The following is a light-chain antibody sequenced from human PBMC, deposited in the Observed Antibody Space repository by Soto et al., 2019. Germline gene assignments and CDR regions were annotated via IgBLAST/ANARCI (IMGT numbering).Light chain of an antibody. J-gene: IGKJ1*01. CDR3: QQYTSYSWT. CDR2: DAS. V-gene: IGKV1-5*01. CDR1: QSINTW. Sequence: DIPMTQSPSTLSASVGDRVTITCRASQSINTWLAWYQQKPGKAPNLLIYDASTLESGVPSRFSGSGSGTEFTLNISSLQPDDFATYYCQQYTSYSWTFGQGTKVEIK.